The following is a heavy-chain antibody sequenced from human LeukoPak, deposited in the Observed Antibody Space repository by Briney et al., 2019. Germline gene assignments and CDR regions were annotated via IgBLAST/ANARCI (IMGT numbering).Heavy chain of an antibody. CDR1: GYTFTGYY. V-gene: IGHV1-2*02. Sequence: SVKDSCKASGYTFTGYYMHWVRQAPGQGLEWMGWINSNSCGTNYAQKFQGRVTMTRHTSISTAYMELSRLRPDDTAVYYCGTEGDCSGGSCYPRNWFDPWGQGTLVTVSS. J-gene: IGHJ5*02. CDR3: GTEGDCSGGSCYPRNWFDP. D-gene: IGHD2-15*01. CDR2: INSNSCGT.